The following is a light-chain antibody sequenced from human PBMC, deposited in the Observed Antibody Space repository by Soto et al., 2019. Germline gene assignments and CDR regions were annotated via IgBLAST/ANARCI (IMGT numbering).Light chain of an antibody. Sequence: DIQLTQSPSFLSASVGDRVTITCRASQGISSYLAWYQQNPGKAPKRLIYAASTLQSGVPSRFSGSGSGTEFTLTISSLQPEDFATYYCQQLNSYPLTFGGGTKVEIK. CDR3: QQLNSYPLT. J-gene: IGKJ4*01. V-gene: IGKV1-9*01. CDR2: AAS. CDR1: QGISSY.